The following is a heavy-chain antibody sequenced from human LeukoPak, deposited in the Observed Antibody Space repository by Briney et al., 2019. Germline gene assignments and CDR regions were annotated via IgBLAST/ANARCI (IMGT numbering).Heavy chain of an antibody. CDR2: INHSGST. D-gene: IGHD2-15*01. Sequence: SETLSLTCAVYGGSFSGYYWSWIRQPPGKGLEWIREINHSGSTNYNPSLKSRVTISVDTSRNQFSLKLSSVTAADTAVYYCVVAATPRDYYYYMDVWGKGTTVTVSS. CDR1: GGSFSGYY. J-gene: IGHJ6*03. CDR3: VVAATPRDYYYYMDV. V-gene: IGHV4-34*01.